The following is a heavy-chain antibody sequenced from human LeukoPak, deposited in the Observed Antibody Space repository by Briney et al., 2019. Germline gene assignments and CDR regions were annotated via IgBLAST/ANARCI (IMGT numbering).Heavy chain of an antibody. D-gene: IGHD3-3*01. CDR2: ISYDGTNE. Sequence: PGGFLRLSCATSGFTFRTYAMHWVRQIPGKGLEWVAVISYDGTNEYYADSVKGRFTISRDNSKNTLYLQMKSLRAEDTAVYYCATVNPAYYDFWSSFPPGIDDWGQGTLVTVSS. CDR1: GFTFRTYA. CDR3: ATVNPAYYDFWSSFPPGIDD. V-gene: IGHV3-30-3*02. J-gene: IGHJ4*02.